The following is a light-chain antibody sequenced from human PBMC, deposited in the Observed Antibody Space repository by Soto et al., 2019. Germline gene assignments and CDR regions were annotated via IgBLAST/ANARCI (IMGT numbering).Light chain of an antibody. CDR2: GAS. V-gene: IGKV3-15*01. CDR3: QQYHNWPMT. Sequence: EIVLTQSPGTLSLSPGKRATLSCRASQSISSSYLAWYQQRPGQAPRLLIYGASTRATGIPAGFSGSASGTEFTLTISSLQSEDFAVYYCQQYHNWPMTFGQGTRLEIK. J-gene: IGKJ5*01. CDR1: QSISSSY.